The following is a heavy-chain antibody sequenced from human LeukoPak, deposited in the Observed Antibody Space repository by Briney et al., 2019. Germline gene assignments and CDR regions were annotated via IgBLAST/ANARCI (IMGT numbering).Heavy chain of an antibody. Sequence: SQTLSLTCAISGDSVSSNSAAWNWIRQSPSRGLERLGRTYYRSKWYNDYAVSVKSRITINPDTSKNQFSLQLNSVTPEDTAVYYCARDLRGYSYGLDYYYGMDVWGKGTTVTVSS. CDR3: ARDLRGYSYGLDYYYGMDV. CDR1: GDSVSSNSAA. CDR2: TYYRSKWYN. D-gene: IGHD5-18*01. J-gene: IGHJ6*04. V-gene: IGHV6-1*01.